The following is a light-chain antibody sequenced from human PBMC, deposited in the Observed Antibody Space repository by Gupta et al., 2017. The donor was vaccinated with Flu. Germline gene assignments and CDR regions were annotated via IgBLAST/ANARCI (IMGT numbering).Light chain of an antibody. CDR3: QQENNWPRT. V-gene: IGKV3-15*01. CDR1: QSVSSN. CDR2: GAS. Sequence: EIVMTQSPATLSVSPGERATLYCRATQSVSSNLAWYQQKPGQAPRLLIYGASTSATAIPVTFSGSGSGTEFTLTISIRQSEAFAVYYCQQENNWPRTFGQRTKVEIK. J-gene: IGKJ1*01.